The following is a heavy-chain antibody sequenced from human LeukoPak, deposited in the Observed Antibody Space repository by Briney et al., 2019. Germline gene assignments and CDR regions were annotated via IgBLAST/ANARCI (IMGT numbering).Heavy chain of an antibody. CDR1: GFTFGSYW. Sequence: PGGSLRLSCAASGFTFGSYWMYWVRQAPGKGLVWVSRINSDGSRTSYADSVKGRFTISRDNAKNTLYLQMNSLRAVDTAVYYCASSASYPLDYWGQGTLVTVSS. CDR3: ASSASYPLDY. J-gene: IGHJ4*02. D-gene: IGHD3-10*01. CDR2: INSDGSRT. V-gene: IGHV3-74*01.